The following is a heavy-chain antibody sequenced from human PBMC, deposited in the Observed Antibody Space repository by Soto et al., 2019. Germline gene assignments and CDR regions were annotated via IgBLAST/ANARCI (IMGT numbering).Heavy chain of an antibody. D-gene: IGHD3-10*01. CDR3: VRGVLS. CDR2: MYFGGSF. V-gene: IGHV4-59*02. CDR1: GASVSDGD. Sequence: SETLSLACTVSGASVSDGDWSWIRQPPGKGLEWIGFMYFGGSFNYNPSLSSRVTLSVETSKNQFSMKVTSVTASDTAVYFCVRGVLSWGQGTLDTVSS. J-gene: IGHJ1*01.